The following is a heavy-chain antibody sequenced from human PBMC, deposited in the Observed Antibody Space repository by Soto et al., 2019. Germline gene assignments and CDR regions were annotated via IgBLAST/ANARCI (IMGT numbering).Heavy chain of an antibody. Sequence: QVQLVESGGGVVQPGRSLRLSCAASAFTLSKFAMHWVRQAPGKGLEWVAVTSKDGINTYYADSVKGRFTISRDNSKSTIYLQMNSLRTEDTALYYCARGNMDVWGQRTTVTVSS. CDR1: AFTLSKFA. CDR2: TSKDGINT. J-gene: IGHJ6*02. CDR3: ARGNMDV. V-gene: IGHV3-30-3*01. D-gene: IGHD1-1*01.